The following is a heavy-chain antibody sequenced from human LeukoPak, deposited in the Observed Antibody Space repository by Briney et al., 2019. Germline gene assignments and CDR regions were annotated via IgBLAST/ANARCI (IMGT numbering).Heavy chain of an antibody. CDR1: GGSISSYY. V-gene: IGHV4-59*01. J-gene: IGHJ6*02. CDR3: ARVVVVAATGRDYYYYGMDV. D-gene: IGHD2-15*01. Sequence: SETLSLTCTVSGGSISSYYWSWIRQPPGKGLEWIGYIYYSGSTNYNPSLKSRVTISVDTSKNQFSLKLSFVTAADTAVYYCARVVVVAATGRDYYYYGMDVWGQGTTVTVSS. CDR2: IYYSGST.